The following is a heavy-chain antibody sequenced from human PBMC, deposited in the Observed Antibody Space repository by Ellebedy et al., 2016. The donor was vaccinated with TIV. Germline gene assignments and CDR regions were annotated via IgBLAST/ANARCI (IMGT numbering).Heavy chain of an antibody. CDR2: ISQDGSSK. CDR3: ARDLDKSSGWYGGAAY. V-gene: IGHV3-30-3*01. J-gene: IGHJ4*02. CDR1: GFTFDSYA. D-gene: IGHD6-19*01. Sequence: GESLKISCVASGFTFDSYAMHWVRQAPGKGLEWVAVISQDGSSKYYADSVKGRFTVSSDNSMTTVYLEINSLRAEDTALYYCARDLDKSSGWYGGAAYWGQGTQVTVSS.